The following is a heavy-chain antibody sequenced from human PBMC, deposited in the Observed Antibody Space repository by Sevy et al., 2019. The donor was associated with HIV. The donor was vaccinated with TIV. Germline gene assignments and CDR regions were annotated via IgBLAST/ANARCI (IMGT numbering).Heavy chain of an antibody. D-gene: IGHD6-13*01. CDR3: TRNIRDLVPYYYYYMDV. J-gene: IGHJ6*03. Sequence: GGSLRLSCTGSGFTFDDYAVSWVRQAPGKGLEWVGFIRSEAYGGTTAYGASVKGRFTISRDDSKNTAYLQMNSLKTDDTAVYYCTRNIRDLVPYYYYYMDVWGKGTTVTVSS. CDR2: IRSEAYGGTT. CDR1: GFTFDDYA. V-gene: IGHV3-49*04.